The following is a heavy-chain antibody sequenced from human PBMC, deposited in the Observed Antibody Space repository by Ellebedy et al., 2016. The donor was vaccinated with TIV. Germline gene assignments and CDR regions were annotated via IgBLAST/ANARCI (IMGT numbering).Heavy chain of an antibody. J-gene: IGHJ5*02. CDR3: ARMRGVAGPRWLDP. V-gene: IGHV4-59*08. D-gene: IGHD6-19*01. Sequence: MPSETLSLTCLVSGGSFNNDHWSWIRQSPGKGLEWIGYVNQKRTTKYNSSLRSRVTISIDTSKNQFSLTVTSVTAADTAVYFCARMRGVAGPRWLDPWGPGTQVIVSS. CDR2: VNQKRTT. CDR1: GGSFNNDH.